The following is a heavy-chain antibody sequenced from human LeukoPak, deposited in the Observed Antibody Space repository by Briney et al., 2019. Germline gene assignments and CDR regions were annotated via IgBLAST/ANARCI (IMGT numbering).Heavy chain of an antibody. CDR2: ISNSGST. D-gene: IGHD2-15*01. CDR1: DGSIRSHY. J-gene: IGHJ6*03. V-gene: IGHV4-59*11. Sequence: PSETLSLTCTVSDGSIRSHYWTWIRQSPVKGLEWIGDISNSGSTKYNPSLQSRVTISIDTSKSQFSLRLSSVTAADTAVYYCGRDALVGYFSYYYIDVWGKGITVTVSS. CDR3: GRDALVGYFSYYYIDV.